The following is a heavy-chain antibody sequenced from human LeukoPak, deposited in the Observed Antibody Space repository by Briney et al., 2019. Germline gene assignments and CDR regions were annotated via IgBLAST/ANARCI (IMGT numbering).Heavy chain of an antibody. J-gene: IGHJ6*02. CDR1: GGSISSYY. Sequence: SETLSLTCTVSGGSISSYYWSWIRQPPGKGLEWIGYIYYSGSTNYNPSLKGRVTTSVDTSKNQFSLKLSSVTAADTAVYYCARDVRRRHHYGMDVWGQGTTVTVSS. CDR3: ARDVRRRHHYGMDV. V-gene: IGHV4-59*12. CDR2: IYYSGST.